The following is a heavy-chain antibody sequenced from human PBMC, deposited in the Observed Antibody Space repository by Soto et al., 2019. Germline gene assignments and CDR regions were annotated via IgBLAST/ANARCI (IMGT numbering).Heavy chain of an antibody. CDR3: ASGYCSSTSCYFSGFAP. D-gene: IGHD2-2*03. V-gene: IGHV5-10-1*01. Sequence: GESLKISCKGSGYSFTSYWISWVRQMPGKGLEWMGRIDPSDSYTNYSPSFQGHVTISADKSISTAYLQWSSLKASDTAMYYCASGYCSSTSCYFSGFAPWGQGTLVTVSS. J-gene: IGHJ5*02. CDR1: GYSFTSYW. CDR2: IDPSDSYT.